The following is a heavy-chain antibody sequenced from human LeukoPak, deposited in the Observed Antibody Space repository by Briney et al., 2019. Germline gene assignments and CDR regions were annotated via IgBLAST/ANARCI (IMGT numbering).Heavy chain of an antibody. J-gene: IGHJ4*02. CDR3: ASWPGGWYGEDS. Sequence: SGGSLRLSCAASGFTVSSNYMSWVRQAPGKGLEWVSVIYGGGSTYYADSVKGRFTISRDTFKNTVILQMNSLRAEDTAVYYCASWPGGWYGEDSWGQGTLVTVSS. CDR1: GFTVSSNY. CDR2: IYGGGST. D-gene: IGHD6-19*01. V-gene: IGHV3-53*01.